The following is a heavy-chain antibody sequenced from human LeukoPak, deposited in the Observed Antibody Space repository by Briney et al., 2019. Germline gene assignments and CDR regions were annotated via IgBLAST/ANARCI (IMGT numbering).Heavy chain of an antibody. J-gene: IGHJ4*02. V-gene: IGHV5-51*01. CDR2: IYPGDSDT. CDR1: GYSFTSYW. CDR3: ARHPTYYYDILTGYMPPDC. D-gene: IGHD3-9*01. Sequence: GESLKISCKGPGYSFTSYWSGWVRQMPGKGLEWMGIIYPGDSDTRYSPSFQGQVTISADKSISTAYLQWSSLKASDTAMYYCARHPTYYYDILTGYMPPDCWGQGTLVTVSS.